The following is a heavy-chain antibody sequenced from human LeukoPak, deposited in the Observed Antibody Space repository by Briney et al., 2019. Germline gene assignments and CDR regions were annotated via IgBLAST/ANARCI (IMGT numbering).Heavy chain of an antibody. Sequence: GASVKVSCKASGYTFTSYYMHWVRQAPGQGLEWMGIINPNSGGTNYAQKFQGRVTMTRDTSISTAYMELSGLRSDDTAVYYCARAGLITYYYDSSGYYYYWGQGTLVTVSS. CDR2: INPNSGGT. CDR3: ARAGLITYYYDSSGYYYY. D-gene: IGHD3-22*01. V-gene: IGHV1-2*02. CDR1: GYTFTSYY. J-gene: IGHJ4*02.